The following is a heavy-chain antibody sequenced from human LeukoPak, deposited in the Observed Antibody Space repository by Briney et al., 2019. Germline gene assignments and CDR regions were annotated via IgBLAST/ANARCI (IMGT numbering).Heavy chain of an antibody. CDR2: LYYSGRT. D-gene: IGHD6-13*01. CDR3: AIYSSSWHKFGP. V-gene: IGHV4-39*01. Sequence: SETLSLTCTVSGGSISSSSYYWGWIRQPPGKGLEWIGSLYYSGRTSYTPSLKSRVTISVDTSKNQFSLRLSSVTAADTAVYYCAIYSSSWHKFGPWGQGTLVTVSS. J-gene: IGHJ5*02. CDR1: GGSISSSSYY.